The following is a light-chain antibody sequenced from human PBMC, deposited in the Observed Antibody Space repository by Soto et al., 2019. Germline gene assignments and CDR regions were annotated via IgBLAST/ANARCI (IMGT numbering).Light chain of an antibody. CDR2: GAS. CDR3: QQYGTPLFT. Sequence: IVLTQSPGTLSLSPGEGATLSCGASQSVTNNFLAWYQQKPGQAPRLLIYGASSRATGVPDRFSGSGSGTEFTLTISRLEPGDFAVYYCQQYGTPLFTFGPGTKVDIK. CDR1: QSVTNNF. V-gene: IGKV3-20*01. J-gene: IGKJ3*01.